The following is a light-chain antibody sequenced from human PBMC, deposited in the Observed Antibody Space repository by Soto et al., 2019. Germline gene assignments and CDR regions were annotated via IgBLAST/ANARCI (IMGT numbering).Light chain of an antibody. CDR3: QQYDNWPPWT. CDR2: GAS. J-gene: IGKJ1*01. Sequence: EIVMTQSPGTLSVSPGERVTLSCRASQIFAKKVAWYQQKPGQAPRLLIYGASTRATGIPPRISGGGSGAYFTLTISNLQPEDFAVYFCQQYDNWPPWTFGQGTKLEI. V-gene: IGKV3-15*01. CDR1: QIFAKK.